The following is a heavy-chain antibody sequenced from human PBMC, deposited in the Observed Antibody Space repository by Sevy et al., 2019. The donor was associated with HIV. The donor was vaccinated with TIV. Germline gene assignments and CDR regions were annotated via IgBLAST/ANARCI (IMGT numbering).Heavy chain of an antibody. J-gene: IGHJ3*02. CDR1: RFTFNNFP. D-gene: IGHD3-16*01. CDR2: VSFDGGSK. V-gene: IGHV3-30-3*01. Sequence: GGSQRLSCAASRFTFNNFPIHWVRQAPGKGLEWVAVVSFDGGSKYYADSVRGRFTVSRDNSKNTVYLQLNSLRAEDTAVYYCVRERARSITFDIWGQGTLVTVSS. CDR3: VRERARSITFDI.